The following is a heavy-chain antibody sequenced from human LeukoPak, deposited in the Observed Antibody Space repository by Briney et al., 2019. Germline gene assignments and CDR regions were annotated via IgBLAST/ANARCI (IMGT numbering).Heavy chain of an antibody. J-gene: IGHJ4*02. CDR1: GYTFTRYY. V-gene: IGHV1-2*04. CDR3: GRGAALYSSGLYVRPFDY. D-gene: IGHD6-19*01. CDR2: INPNSRGT. Sequence: SGKVSCKASGYTFTRYYMHSVRQSPGQRREWMGWINPNSRGTNYAPKCQAWVTITRDTSISTAYMELSRLRSDDTAVYYCGRGAALYSSGLYVRPFDYWGQGTLVTDSS.